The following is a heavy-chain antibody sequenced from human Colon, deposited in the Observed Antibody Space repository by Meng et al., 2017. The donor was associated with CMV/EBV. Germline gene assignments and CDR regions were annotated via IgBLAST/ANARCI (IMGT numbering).Heavy chain of an antibody. Sequence: ASSMVFCKTSGYTFIGYYMHWVRQAPGKGLEWMGWINPRSGGTNDAQKFQGRVNMTRDTSISTAYMELSGLRSDDTAVYYCVRNPWNGLDYWGQGTLVTVSS. D-gene: IGHD1-1*01. CDR1: GYTFIGYY. V-gene: IGHV1-2*02. CDR3: VRNPWNGLDY. J-gene: IGHJ4*02. CDR2: INPRSGGT.